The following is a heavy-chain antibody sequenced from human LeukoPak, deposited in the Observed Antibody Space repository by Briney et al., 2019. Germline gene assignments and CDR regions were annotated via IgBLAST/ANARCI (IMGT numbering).Heavy chain of an antibody. CDR2: IRYDGSNK. V-gene: IGHV3-30*02. Sequence: PGGSLRLSCAASGFTFSSYGMHWVRQAPGKGLEWVAFIRYDGSNKYYADSVKGRFTISRDNSKNTLYLQMNSLRAEDTAVYYCAKDLTGVGANMFDYWGQGPLVTVSS. J-gene: IGHJ4*02. CDR3: AKDLTGVGANMFDY. CDR1: GFTFSSYG. D-gene: IGHD1-26*01.